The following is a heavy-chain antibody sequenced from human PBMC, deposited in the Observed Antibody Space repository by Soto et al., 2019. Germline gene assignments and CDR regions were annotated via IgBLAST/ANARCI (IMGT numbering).Heavy chain of an antibody. Sequence: GSLRLSCAASGFTFSSYSMNWVRQAPGKGLEWVSYISSSSSTIYYADSVKGRFTISRDNAKNSLYLQMNSLRAEDTAVYYCAKLVQDSSGYYPGYWGQGTLVTVSS. D-gene: IGHD3-22*01. CDR2: ISSSSSTI. J-gene: IGHJ4*02. CDR3: AKLVQDSSGYYPGY. CDR1: GFTFSSYS. V-gene: IGHV3-48*01.